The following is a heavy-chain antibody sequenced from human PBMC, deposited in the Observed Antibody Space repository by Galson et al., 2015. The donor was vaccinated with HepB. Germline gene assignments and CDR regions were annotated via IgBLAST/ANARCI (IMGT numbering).Heavy chain of an antibody. V-gene: IGHV3-30-3*01. CDR3: ARELGAPGEVTIFDY. D-gene: IGHD1-26*01. J-gene: IGHJ4*02. Sequence: SLRLSCAASGFTFSSYAMHWVRQAPGKGLEWVAVISYDGSNKYYADSVKGRFTISRDNSKNTLYLQMNSLRAEDTAVYYCARELGAPGEVTIFDYWGQGTLVTVSS. CDR1: GFTFSSYA. CDR2: ISYDGSNK.